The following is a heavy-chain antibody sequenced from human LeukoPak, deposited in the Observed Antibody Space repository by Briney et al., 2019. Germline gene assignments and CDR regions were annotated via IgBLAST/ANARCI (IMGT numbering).Heavy chain of an antibody. CDR2: IRQDGGET. J-gene: IGHJ5*02. CDR1: GFTLSSHW. Sequence: GGSLRLSCAASGFTLSSHWMGWIRQAPGKGLEWVANIRQDGGETYYVDSVKGRYTISRDNAKNSLYLQMNSLRVEETAMYYCARWRQSSTWYWLDPWGQGTLVTVSP. V-gene: IGHV3-7*01. D-gene: IGHD6-13*01. CDR3: ARWRQSSTWYWLDP.